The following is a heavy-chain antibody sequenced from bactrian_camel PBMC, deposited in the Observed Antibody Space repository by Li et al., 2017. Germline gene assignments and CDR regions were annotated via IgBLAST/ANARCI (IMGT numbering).Heavy chain of an antibody. CDR1: GFTFSTFG. CDR2: IISDGTSA. CDR3: ASPSIDGSWTVHH. Sequence: VQLVESGGGLVQPGGSLRLSCAADGFTFSTFGMVWVRQAPGKGLEWVSTIISDGTSAHYADSVKGRFTISEDNAKNALYLQMANLQTEDTAVYYCASPSIDGSWTVHHWGQGTQVTVS. J-gene: IGHJ4*01. V-gene: IGHV3S40*01. D-gene: IGHD6*01.